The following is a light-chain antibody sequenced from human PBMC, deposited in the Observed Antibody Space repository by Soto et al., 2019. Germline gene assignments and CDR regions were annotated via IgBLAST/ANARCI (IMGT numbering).Light chain of an antibody. Sequence: EIVLTQSPATLSVSPGERVTLSCRASQSVDINLDWYQQKPGQAPRLLIYGASTRAIDMPGRFSGRGSGTEFTLTINSLQSEDFAVYYCQQYRNWPRTFGQGTKVDSK. CDR3: QQYRNWPRT. CDR2: GAS. CDR1: QSVDIN. V-gene: IGKV3-15*01. J-gene: IGKJ1*01.